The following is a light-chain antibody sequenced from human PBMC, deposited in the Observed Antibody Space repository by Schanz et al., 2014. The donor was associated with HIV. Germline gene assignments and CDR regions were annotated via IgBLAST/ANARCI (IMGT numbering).Light chain of an antibody. J-gene: IGLJ1*01. CDR1: RSNIGTGFD. CDR3: QSFDSSLSALYV. CDR2: ANT. V-gene: IGLV1-40*01. Sequence: QSVLTQPPSVSGAPGQRVTISCTGTRSNIGTGFDVHWYQLLPGTAPKVLIFANTHRPSGVPDRFSGSKSGTSASLAITGLQAEDEADYYCQSFDSSLSALYVFGTGTKLTVL.